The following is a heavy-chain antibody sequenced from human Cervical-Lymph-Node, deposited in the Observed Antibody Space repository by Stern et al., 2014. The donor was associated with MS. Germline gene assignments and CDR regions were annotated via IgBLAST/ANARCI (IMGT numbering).Heavy chain of an antibody. J-gene: IGHJ4*02. V-gene: IGHV1-69*01. Sequence: QVQLVQSGAEVKKPGSSVKVSCKASGNAFTNFDIGWVRPALGQGPEWLGGIPPLFGTANYAQRFQGRVTFTADESTSTTYMELSSLRSEDTAVYFCARHQGGLAAYWGQGTLVTVSS. D-gene: IGHD6-13*01. CDR3: ARHQGGLAAY. CDR2: IPPLFGTA. CDR1: GNAFTNFD.